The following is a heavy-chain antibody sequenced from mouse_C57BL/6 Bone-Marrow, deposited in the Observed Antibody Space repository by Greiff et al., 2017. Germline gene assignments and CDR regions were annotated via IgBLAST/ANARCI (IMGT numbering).Heavy chain of an antibody. CDR3: ARNLHPEGFAY. CDR2: IWSGGST. Sequence: QVHVKQSGPGLVQPSQSLSITCTVSGFSLTSYGVHWVRQSPGKGLEWLGVIWSGGSTDYNAAFISRLSISKDNSKSQCFFKMNSLQADDTAIYYCARNLHPEGFAYWGQGTLVTVSA. J-gene: IGHJ3*01. V-gene: IGHV2-2*01. CDR1: GFSLTSYG.